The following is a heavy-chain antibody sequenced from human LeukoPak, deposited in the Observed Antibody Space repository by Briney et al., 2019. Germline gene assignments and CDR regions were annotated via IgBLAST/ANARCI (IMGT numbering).Heavy chain of an antibody. Sequence: GGSLRLSCAASGFTFSSYGMHWVRQAPGKGLEWVAFIRYDGSNKYYSDSVKGRFTISRDNSKNTLYLQMNSLRAEDTAVYYCARRAGAYSHPYDYWGQGTLVTVSS. CDR3: ARRAGAYSHPYDY. CDR1: GFTFSSYG. D-gene: IGHD4/OR15-4a*01. CDR2: IRYDGSNK. V-gene: IGHV3-30*02. J-gene: IGHJ4*02.